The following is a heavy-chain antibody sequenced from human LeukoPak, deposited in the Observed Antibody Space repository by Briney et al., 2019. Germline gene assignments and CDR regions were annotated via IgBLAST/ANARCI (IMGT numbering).Heavy chain of an antibody. J-gene: IGHJ4*02. CDR3: ARAIGYSSVFDY. Sequence: SETLSLTCTVSRGSISSYFWSWIRQPPGKGPDWIGYISYSGSTNYNPSLKSRVTASIDTSKNQFSLRLSSVTAADTAVYYCARAIGYSSVFDYWGQGTLVTVSS. V-gene: IGHV4-59*01. D-gene: IGHD6-19*01. CDR1: RGSISSYF. CDR2: ISYSGST.